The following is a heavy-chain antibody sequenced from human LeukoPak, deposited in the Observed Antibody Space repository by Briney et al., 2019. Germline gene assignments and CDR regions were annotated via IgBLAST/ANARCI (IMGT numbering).Heavy chain of an antibody. Sequence: GASVKVSCKASGYTFTSYYMHWVRQAPGQGLEWMGLINPTGGSTGYAQKFQGRVTMTRDMSTSTAYMELSRLRSDDTAVYYCARHTSWFGDLDYWGQGTLVTVSS. J-gene: IGHJ4*02. CDR2: INPTGGST. CDR3: ARHTSWFGDLDY. D-gene: IGHD3-10*01. V-gene: IGHV1-46*01. CDR1: GYTFTSYY.